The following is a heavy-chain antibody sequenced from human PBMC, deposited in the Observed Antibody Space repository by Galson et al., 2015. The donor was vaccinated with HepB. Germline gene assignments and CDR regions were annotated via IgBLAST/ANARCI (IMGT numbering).Heavy chain of an antibody. CDR3: ARQAITGTDSFDI. CDR2: IYSGGST. V-gene: IGHV3-53*01. CDR1: GFPVSSYY. Sequence: SLRLSCAASGFPVSSYYMSWVRQAPGKGLEWVSLIYSGGSTDYADSVKGRFTISRESSKNKLYLKMTSLRAEDTAVYYCARQAITGTDSFDIWGRGTVVTVSS. J-gene: IGHJ3*02. D-gene: IGHD1-20*01.